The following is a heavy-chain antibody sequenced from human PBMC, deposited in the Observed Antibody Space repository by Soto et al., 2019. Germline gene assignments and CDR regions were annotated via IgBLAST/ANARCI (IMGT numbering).Heavy chain of an antibody. CDR3: ARDRGGYCSGGSCYYHYYYYGMDV. CDR1: GVTFSSYA. Sequence: GASVKVSCKASGVTFSSYAISWVRQAPGQGLEWMGGIIPIFGTANYAQKFQGRVTITADESTSTAYMELSSLRSEDTAVYYCARDRGGYCSGGSCYYHYYYYGMDVWGQGTTVTVSS. J-gene: IGHJ6*02. D-gene: IGHD2-15*01. CDR2: IIPIFGTA. V-gene: IGHV1-69*13.